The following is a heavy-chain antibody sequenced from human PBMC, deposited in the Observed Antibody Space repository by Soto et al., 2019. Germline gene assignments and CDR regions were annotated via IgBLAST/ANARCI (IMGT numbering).Heavy chain of an antibody. V-gene: IGHV3-48*03. J-gene: IGHJ6*02. D-gene: IGHD3-10*01. Sequence: GGSLRLSCVASDFTFSAYEVHWVRQAPGKGLEWISYISSSGNTIYYAYSVQGLFTTSRDNAKNSVYLHMNSLRVEETALYFFARAHLLGVFFNAQDVLGRGTTVTVSS. CDR3: ARAHLLGVFFNAQDV. CDR2: ISSSGNTI. CDR1: DFTFSAYE.